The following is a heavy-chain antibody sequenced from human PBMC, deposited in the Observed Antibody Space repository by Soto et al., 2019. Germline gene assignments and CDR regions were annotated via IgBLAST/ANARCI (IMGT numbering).Heavy chain of an antibody. J-gene: IGHJ6*02. CDR2: TRNKANSYTT. D-gene: IGHD6-13*01. Sequence: EVQLVESGGGLVQPGGSLRLSCAASGFTFSDHYMDWVRQAPGKGMEWVGRTRNKANSYTTEYAASVKGRFTISRDDSKNSLYLQMNSLKTEDTAVYYCARYGSSWYEYYGMDVWGQGTTVTVSS. CDR3: ARYGSSWYEYYGMDV. CDR1: GFTFSDHY. V-gene: IGHV3-72*01.